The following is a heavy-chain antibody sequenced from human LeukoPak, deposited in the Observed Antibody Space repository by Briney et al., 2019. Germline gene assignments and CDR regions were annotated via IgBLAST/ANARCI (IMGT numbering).Heavy chain of an antibody. D-gene: IGHD3-22*01. CDR1: GYTFTGYY. J-gene: IGHJ3*02. Sequence: ASVKVSCKASGYTFTGYYMHWVRQAPGQGLEWMGWINPNSGGTNYAQKFQGRVTMTRDTSISTAYMELSRLRSDDTAVYYCARSANHLNYDGTGYYYPDDAFDIWGHGTMVTVSS. CDR2: INPNSGGT. CDR3: ARSANHLNYDGTGYYYPDDAFDI. V-gene: IGHV1-2*02.